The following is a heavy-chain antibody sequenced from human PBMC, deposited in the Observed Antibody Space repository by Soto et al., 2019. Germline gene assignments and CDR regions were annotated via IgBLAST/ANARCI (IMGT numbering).Heavy chain of an antibody. CDR3: ARHYSDSSGYYSRAFDY. J-gene: IGHJ4*02. D-gene: IGHD3-22*01. CDR2: INPSGGST. V-gene: IGHV1-46*01. Sequence: GASVKVSCKASGYTFTSYYMHWVRQAPGQGLEWMGIINPSGGSTSYAQKFQGRVTMTRDTSTSTVYMELSSLKASDTAMYYCARHYSDSSGYYSRAFDYWGQGTLVTVSS. CDR1: GYTFTSYY.